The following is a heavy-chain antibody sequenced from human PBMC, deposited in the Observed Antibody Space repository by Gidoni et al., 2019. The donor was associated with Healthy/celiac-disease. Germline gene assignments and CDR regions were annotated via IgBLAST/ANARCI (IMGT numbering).Heavy chain of an antibody. D-gene: IGHD3-10*01. CDR1: GFTFIHAC. J-gene: IGHJ4*02. CDR3: TTDPSYGYFDY. Sequence: EVQLVESGGGLVKPGGSLRLSCAASGFTFIHACMSWVRQAPGKGLEWVGRIKSKTDGGTTDYAAPVKGRFTISRDDSKNTLYLQMNSLKTEDTAVYYCTTDPSYGYFDYWGQGTLVTVSS. V-gene: IGHV3-15*01. CDR2: IKSKTDGGTT.